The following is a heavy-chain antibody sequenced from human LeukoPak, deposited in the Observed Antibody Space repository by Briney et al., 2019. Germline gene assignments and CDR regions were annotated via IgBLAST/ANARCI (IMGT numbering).Heavy chain of an antibody. J-gene: IGHJ4*02. CDR1: GFSLTTSGVG. CDR3: AHRLDQRTNWNYGNFDY. D-gene: IGHD1-7*01. CDR2: IYWDDDK. Sequence: SGPTLVNPTETLTLTCTFSGFSLTTSGVGVAWIRQPPGQALEWLAVIYWDDDKRYRPSLKNRLTITKDTSRNQVVLTMTNMDPVDTATYYCAHRLDQRTNWNYGNFDYWGQGTLVTVS. V-gene: IGHV2-5*02.